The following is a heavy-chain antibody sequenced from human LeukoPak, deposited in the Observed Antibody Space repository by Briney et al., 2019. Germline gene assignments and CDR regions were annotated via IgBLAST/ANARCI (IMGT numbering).Heavy chain of an antibody. J-gene: IGHJ4*02. V-gene: IGHV4-59*12. CDR3: AGTGGPLFMITFGGVIDDY. CDR1: RGSINSYY. CDR2: VYYSGST. D-gene: IGHD3-16*02. Sequence: PSETLSLTCTVSRGSINSYYWSWIRQPPGKGPEWIGYVYYSGSTNYNPSLSSRVTISIDPSKRNFSLKLTSVTAADTAVYYCAGTGGPLFMITFGGVIDDYWGQGTLVTVSS.